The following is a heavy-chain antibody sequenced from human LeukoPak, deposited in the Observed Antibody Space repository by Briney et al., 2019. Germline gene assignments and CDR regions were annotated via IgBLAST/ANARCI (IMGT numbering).Heavy chain of an antibody. Sequence: TRGCLRLSCAPSGFTSSSYAMSWVRQAPGRVLEWVSSISGSGVSTYYADSVKDRFTISRDNSKNTLDLQMISLRADDTAVYYCAKGPSGSFYPGYFDYWGQGTTLTVSS. CDR1: GFTSSSYA. D-gene: IGHD1-26*01. CDR3: AKGPSGSFYPGYFDY. CDR2: ISGSGVST. J-gene: IGHJ4*02. V-gene: IGHV3-23*01.